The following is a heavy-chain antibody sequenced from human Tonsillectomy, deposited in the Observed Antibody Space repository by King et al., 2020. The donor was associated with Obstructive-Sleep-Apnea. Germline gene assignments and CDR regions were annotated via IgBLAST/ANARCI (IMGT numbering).Heavy chain of an antibody. J-gene: IGHJ5*02. Sequence: LQLQESGPGLVKPSETLSLTCTVSGDSISSSNYYWGWIRQPPGKGLEWIGNIYYSGKTYYNPSLKSRVTISVDTSKNQFSLKLSSVTAADTAVYYCARERAGGTSWFDPWGQGTLVTVSS. CDR1: GDSISSSNYY. CDR3: ARERAGGTSWFDP. D-gene: IGHD6-13*01. V-gene: IGHV4-39*07. CDR2: IYYSGKT.